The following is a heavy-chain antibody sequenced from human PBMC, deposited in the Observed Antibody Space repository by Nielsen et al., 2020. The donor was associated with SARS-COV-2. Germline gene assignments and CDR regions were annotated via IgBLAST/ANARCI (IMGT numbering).Heavy chain of an antibody. CDR3: ATTMGEYSSSDLGWFDP. CDR2: INHNGGT. CDR1: GASFRGFY. J-gene: IGHJ5*02. Sequence: SETLSLTCGVHGASFRGFYWTWIRQAPGKGLEWIGEINHNGGTNYISPLTSRVTISVDTSRRQFSLKMTSLTAADTAVYYCATTMGEYSSSDLGWFDPWGQGTLVTVSS. D-gene: IGHD6-6*01. V-gene: IGHV4-34*01.